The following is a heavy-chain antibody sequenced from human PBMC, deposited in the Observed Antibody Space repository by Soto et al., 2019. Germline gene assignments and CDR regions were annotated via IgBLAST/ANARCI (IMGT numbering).Heavy chain of an antibody. D-gene: IGHD3-10*01. J-gene: IGHJ5*02. CDR1: GFTFSDYY. CDR3: AGDVWFGEFLNWFDP. CDR2: ISSSGSTI. Sequence: GGSLRLSCAASGFTFSDYYMSWIRQAPGKGLEWVSYISSSGSTIYYADSVKGRFTISRDNAKNSLYLQMNSLRAEDTAVYYCAGDVWFGEFLNWFDPWGQGTLVTVSS. V-gene: IGHV3-11*01.